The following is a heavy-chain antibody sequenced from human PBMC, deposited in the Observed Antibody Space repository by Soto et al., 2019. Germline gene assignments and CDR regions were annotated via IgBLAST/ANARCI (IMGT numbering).Heavy chain of an antibody. J-gene: IGHJ5*02. CDR1: GGSISSSSYY. CDR2: IYYIGNT. D-gene: IGHD1-1*01. CDR3: ARRGSAVSVATGFDP. Sequence: PSETLSLTCTVSGGSISSSSYYWGWIRQPPGKGLEWIGSIYYIGNTYYNPSLKSRVTISIDTSENQFSLRLNSVTAADTAVYFCARRGSAVSVATGFDPWGQGTPVTVSS. V-gene: IGHV4-39*01.